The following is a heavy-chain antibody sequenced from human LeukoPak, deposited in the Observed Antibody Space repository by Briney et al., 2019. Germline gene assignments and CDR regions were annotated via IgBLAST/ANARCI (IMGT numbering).Heavy chain of an antibody. V-gene: IGHV3-30*02. D-gene: IGHD2-15*01. Sequence: GGSLRLSCAASGFTFSNYAIHWVRQAPGKGLEWVAFIRYDGSNKYYVDSVKGRFTISRDNSKNTLYPQMNSLRAEDTAVYYCARVGAHSRYYFDYWGQGTLVTVSS. CDR3: ARVGAHSRYYFDY. J-gene: IGHJ4*02. CDR2: IRYDGSNK. CDR1: GFTFSNYA.